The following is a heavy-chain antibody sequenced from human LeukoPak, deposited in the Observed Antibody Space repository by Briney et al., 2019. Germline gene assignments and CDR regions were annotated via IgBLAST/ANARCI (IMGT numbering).Heavy chain of an antibody. V-gene: IGHV3-30*02. CDR1: GFTFSSYG. Sequence: GGSLRLSCAASGFTFSSYGMRWVRQAPGKGLEWVAFIRYDGGNKYYADSVKGRFTISRDNSKNTLYLQMNSLRTEDTAVYYCAKGGKGYSYGYFDYWGQGTLVTVSS. CDR2: IRYDGGNK. CDR3: AKGGKGYSYGYFDY. J-gene: IGHJ4*02. D-gene: IGHD5-18*01.